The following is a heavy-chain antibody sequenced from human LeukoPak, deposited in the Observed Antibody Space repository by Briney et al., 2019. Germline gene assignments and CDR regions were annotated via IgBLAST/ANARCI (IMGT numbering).Heavy chain of an antibody. CDR3: ARAVIRGYSYGGVGYYFDY. CDR1: GGSFSGYY. D-gene: IGHD5-18*01. CDR2: INHSGST. V-gene: IGHV4-34*01. J-gene: IGHJ4*02. Sequence: PSETLSLTCAVYGGSFSGYYWSWIRQPPGKGLEWIGEINHSGSTNYNPSLKSRVTISVDTSKNQFSLKLSSVTAADTAVYYCARAVIRGYSYGGVGYYFDYWGQGTLVTVSS.